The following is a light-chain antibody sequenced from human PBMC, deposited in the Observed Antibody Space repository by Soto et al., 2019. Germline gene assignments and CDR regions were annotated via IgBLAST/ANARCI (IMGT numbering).Light chain of an antibody. J-gene: IGKJ1*01. Sequence: EILLTHSPGTLSLSPGKRATLSCRASQSVSNNYLAWYQQKPGQAPRLLIYGASNRATGIPDRFSGSGSGTDFTLTISRLEPEDFAVYYCQQYGSSGTFGQGTKVDIK. CDR1: QSVSNNY. CDR3: QQYGSSGT. V-gene: IGKV3-20*01. CDR2: GAS.